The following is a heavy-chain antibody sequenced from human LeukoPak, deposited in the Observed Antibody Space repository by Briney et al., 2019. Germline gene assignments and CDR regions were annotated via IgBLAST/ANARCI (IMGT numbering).Heavy chain of an antibody. Sequence: ASVKVSCKASGYTFTSYGISWVRQAPGQGLEWMGWISAYNGNTNYAQKLKGRVTMTTDTSTSTAYVELRSLRSDDTAVYYCARDGLSSGFDYWGQGTLVTVSS. CDR1: GYTFTSYG. J-gene: IGHJ4*02. CDR2: ISAYNGNT. V-gene: IGHV1-18*01. CDR3: ARDGLSSGFDY. D-gene: IGHD3-22*01.